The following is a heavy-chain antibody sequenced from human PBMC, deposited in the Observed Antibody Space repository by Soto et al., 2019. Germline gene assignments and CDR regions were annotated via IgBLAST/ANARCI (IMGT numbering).Heavy chain of an antibody. J-gene: IGHJ4*02. V-gene: IGHV4-59*01. CDR1: GGSISSYY. Sequence: SETLSLTCTVSGGSISSYYWSWIRQPPGKGLEWIGYIYYSGSTNYNPSLKSRVTISVDTSKNQFSLKLSSVTAADTAVYYCAKGGRQWLVTSDFNNWGQGAQVTVSS. CDR2: IYYSGST. D-gene: IGHD6-19*01. CDR3: AKGGRQWLVTSDFNN.